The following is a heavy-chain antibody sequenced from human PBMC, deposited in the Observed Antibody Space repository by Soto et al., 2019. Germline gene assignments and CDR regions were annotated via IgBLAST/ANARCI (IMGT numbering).Heavy chain of an antibody. CDR3: ARQGGNKFDY. D-gene: IGHD3-16*01. Sequence: QLQLQESGPGLVQPSETLSLTCTVSGDSVISDHYYWAWIRQPPGKGLEWIGNMHYTGGTYQNPSLRSRVTIFVDTSENQVSLKLTSVTAADTAMYYCARQGGNKFDYWGQGTLVTVSS. CDR2: MHYTGGT. J-gene: IGHJ4*02. CDR1: GDSVISDHYY. V-gene: IGHV4-39*01.